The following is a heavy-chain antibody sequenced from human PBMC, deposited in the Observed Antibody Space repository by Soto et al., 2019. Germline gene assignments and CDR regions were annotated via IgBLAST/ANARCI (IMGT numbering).Heavy chain of an antibody. J-gene: IGHJ6*03. CDR3: ARSAGVVAATRIHYYYYMDV. Sequence: GGSLRLSCAASGFTFSSYSMNWVRQAPGKGLEWVSYISSSSSTIYYADSVKGRFTISRDNAKNSLYLQMNSLRAEDTAVYYCARSAGVVAATRIHYYYYMDVWGKGTTVTVSS. V-gene: IGHV3-48*01. D-gene: IGHD2-15*01. CDR1: GFTFSSYS. CDR2: ISSSSSTI.